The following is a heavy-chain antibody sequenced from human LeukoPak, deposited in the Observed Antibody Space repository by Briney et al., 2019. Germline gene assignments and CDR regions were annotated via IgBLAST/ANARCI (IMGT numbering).Heavy chain of an antibody. Sequence: TSETLSLTCTVSGGSINSYYWSWIRQPPGKGLEWIGYIYYNGSTNNNPSLRSRVTISVDTSKNQFSLRLSSVTAADTAVYYCARRALTIFGVVFGAFDIWGQGTMVTVSS. CDR2: IYYNGST. V-gene: IGHV4-59*01. CDR3: ARRALTIFGVVFGAFDI. J-gene: IGHJ3*02. D-gene: IGHD3-3*01. CDR1: GGSINSYY.